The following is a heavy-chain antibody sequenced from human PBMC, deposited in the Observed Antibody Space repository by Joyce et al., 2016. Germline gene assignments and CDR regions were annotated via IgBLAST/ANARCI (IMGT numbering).Heavy chain of an antibody. CDR1: GCSIRSDY. V-gene: IGHV4-4*09. CDR3: ARSGGNSRFDY. J-gene: IGHJ4*02. CDR2: IYSRGST. Sequence: QVQLQESGPGLVKPSETLSLTCTVSGCSIRSDYWHWIRQSPGKGLEWIGNIYSRGSTDYNPSLKSRVTISIDTSKNEFSLKLSSVTAADTAVYYCARSGGNSRFDYWGQGTLVTVSS.